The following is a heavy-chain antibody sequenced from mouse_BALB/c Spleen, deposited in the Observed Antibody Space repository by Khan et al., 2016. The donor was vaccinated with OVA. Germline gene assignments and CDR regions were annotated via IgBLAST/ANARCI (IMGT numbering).Heavy chain of an antibody. CDR2: IDPENGHT. J-gene: IGHJ3*01. V-gene: IGHV14-1*02. Sequence: VQLQQPGAELVRPGALVKLSCKASGFNITDYYMHWVKQRPDKGLELIGWIDPENGHTIYDPKFQGKASIKADTSSNTAYLQLSSLTSEDTAVYYCARRGYGNYWFAYWGQGTLVTVSA. CDR1: GFNITDYY. D-gene: IGHD2-1*01. CDR3: ARRGYGNYWFAY.